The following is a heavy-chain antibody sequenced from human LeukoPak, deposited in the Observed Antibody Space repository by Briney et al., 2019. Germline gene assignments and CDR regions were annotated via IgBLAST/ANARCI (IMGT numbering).Heavy chain of an antibody. CDR1: GFTFSSYA. CDR2: ISGSGGST. J-gene: IGHJ4*02. CDR3: AKSRGSGWYASIDS. Sequence: GGSLRLSCAASGFTFSSYAMNWVRQAPGKGLEWVSAISGSGGSTNYADSVKGRFTISRDNSKNTLYLQMNGLRAEDTAVYYCAKSRGSGWYASIDSWGQGTLVTVSS. V-gene: IGHV3-23*01. D-gene: IGHD6-19*01.